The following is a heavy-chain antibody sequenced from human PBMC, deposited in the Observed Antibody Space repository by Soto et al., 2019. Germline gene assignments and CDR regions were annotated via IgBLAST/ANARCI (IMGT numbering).Heavy chain of an antibody. CDR2: IYYSGST. CDR3: ASPYVGYDY. Sequence: QLQLQESGPGLVKPSETLSLTCTISGGSITSSSYYWGWIRQPPGKGLEWIGRIYYSGSTYYNPSLKSRVTISVDTSKNQFSLKLSSVTAADTAVYYCASPYVGYDYWGQGTLVTVSS. J-gene: IGHJ4*02. CDR1: GGSITSSSYY. D-gene: IGHD5-12*01. V-gene: IGHV4-39*01.